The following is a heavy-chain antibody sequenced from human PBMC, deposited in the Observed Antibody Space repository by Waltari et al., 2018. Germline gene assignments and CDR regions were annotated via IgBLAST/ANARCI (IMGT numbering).Heavy chain of an antibody. J-gene: IGHJ4*02. CDR2: ISGSTGRA. CDR3: ARAPADERYSHFDV. Sequence: QVHLQESGPGLVHPTETLSVTCDVSGGSVSSTYWSWIRQAPGRGLEFIGYISGSTGRANYNPSLTSRVTLSVETSKSQLSLRLTSLTAADTAVYYCARAPADERYSHFDVWGPGVLVTVSS. CDR1: GGSVSSTY. V-gene: IGHV4-59*02. D-gene: IGHD5-18*01.